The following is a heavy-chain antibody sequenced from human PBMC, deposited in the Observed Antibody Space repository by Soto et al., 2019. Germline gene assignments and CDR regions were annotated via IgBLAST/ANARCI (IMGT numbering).Heavy chain of an antibody. J-gene: IGHJ6*02. Sequence: QVQLQESGPGLVKPSQTLSLTCTVSGDSLDSGGYYWTWIRQPPGKGLEGIGYIYYSGSTSYNPSLKSRVIISIDTSKNQVSLQLNAVTAADTAVHSCARDEGSELGDYGMDVWGQGTTVTVSS. D-gene: IGHD3-10*01. CDR3: ARDEGSELGDYGMDV. CDR1: GDSLDSGGYY. CDR2: IYYSGST. V-gene: IGHV4-30-4*01.